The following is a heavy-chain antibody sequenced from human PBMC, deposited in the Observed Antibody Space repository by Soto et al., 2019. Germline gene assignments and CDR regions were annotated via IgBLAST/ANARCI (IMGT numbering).Heavy chain of an antibody. CDR2: ISGSGGST. J-gene: IGHJ4*02. D-gene: IGHD1-20*01. CDR3: AKSQGITGTLTAPDIDY. V-gene: IGHV3-23*01. CDR1: GFTFSSYA. Sequence: GGSLRLSCAASGFTFSSYAMSWVRQAPGKGLEWVSAISGSGGSTYYADSVKGRFTISRENSKNTLYLQMNSLRAEDTAVYYCAKSQGITGTLTAPDIDYWGPGTLVTVSS.